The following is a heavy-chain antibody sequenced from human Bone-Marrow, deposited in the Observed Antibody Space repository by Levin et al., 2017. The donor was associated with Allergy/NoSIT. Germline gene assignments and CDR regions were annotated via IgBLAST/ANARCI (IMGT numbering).Heavy chain of an antibody. V-gene: IGHV3-53*05. J-gene: IGHJ6*03. CDR2: IYSSGST. Sequence: GESLKISCVASGFDVSSSYMSWVRQAPGKGLEWVSGIYSSGSTYYADSVKGRFTISRDNSKNTLYLQVSSLRAEDSAVYYCARDRVGVSGSYLYYYMDVWGKGTTVIVSS. D-gene: IGHD3-16*01. CDR3: ARDRVGVSGSYLYYYMDV. CDR1: GFDVSSSY.